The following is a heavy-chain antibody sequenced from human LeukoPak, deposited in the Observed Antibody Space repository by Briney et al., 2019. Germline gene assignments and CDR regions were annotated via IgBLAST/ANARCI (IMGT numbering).Heavy chain of an antibody. Sequence: SETLSLTCTVSGGSISSGGYYWSWLRQHPGQGLEWIGYIYYSGSTYYNPSLKSRVTISVDTSKNQFSLKLSSVTAADTAVYYCARAALRLFDPWGQGTLVTVSS. J-gene: IGHJ5*02. CDR3: ARAALRLFDP. CDR2: IYYSGST. V-gene: IGHV4-31*03. CDR1: GGSISSGGYY.